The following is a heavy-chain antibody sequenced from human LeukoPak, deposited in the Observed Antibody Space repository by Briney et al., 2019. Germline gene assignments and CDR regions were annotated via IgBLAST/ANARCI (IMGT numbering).Heavy chain of an antibody. D-gene: IGHD6-19*01. V-gene: IGHV3-72*01. Sequence: GGSLRLSCAASGFTFSDHGMDWVRQAPGKGLEWIGRAKNKAQRYTTECAASVSGRFTIAREDSKSTLSLQMNSLKSEDTAVYYCARWPSGAPRDWGQGTLVTVSS. CDR3: ARWPSGAPRD. CDR2: AKNKAQRYTT. CDR1: GFTFSDHG. J-gene: IGHJ4*02.